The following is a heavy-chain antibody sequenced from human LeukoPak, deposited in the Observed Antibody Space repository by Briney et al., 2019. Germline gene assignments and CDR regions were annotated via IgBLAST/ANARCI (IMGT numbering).Heavy chain of an antibody. V-gene: IGHV4-61*08. Sequence: SETLSLTCTVSGGSISSGGYYWSWIRQPPGKGLEWIGYIYYSGSTNYNPSLKSRVTISVDTSKNQFSLKLSSVTAADTAVYYCARHRTYYYDSSGYSYFDYWGQGTLVTVSS. CDR2: IYYSGST. CDR3: ARHRTYYYDSSGYSYFDY. CDR1: GGSISSGGYY. D-gene: IGHD3-22*01. J-gene: IGHJ4*02.